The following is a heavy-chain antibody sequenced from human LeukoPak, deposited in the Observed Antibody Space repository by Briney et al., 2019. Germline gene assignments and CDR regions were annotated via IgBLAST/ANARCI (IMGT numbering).Heavy chain of an antibody. CDR2: ISGSGDNT. J-gene: IGHJ4*02. CDR3: ARGRSGSYRYYFDY. V-gene: IGHV3-23*01. Sequence: GSLRLSCAASGFTFSSYAMSWVRQAPGKGLEWVSEISGSGDNTYYADSVKGRFTISRDNSKNTLYLQMNSLRAEDTAVYYCARGRSGSYRYYFDYWGQGTLVTVSS. D-gene: IGHD1-26*01. CDR1: GFTFSSYA.